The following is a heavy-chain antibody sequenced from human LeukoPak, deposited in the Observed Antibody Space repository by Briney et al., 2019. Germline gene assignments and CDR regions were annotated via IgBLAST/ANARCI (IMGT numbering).Heavy chain of an antibody. J-gene: IGHJ4*02. CDR1: GFTFSSYA. CDR2: ISGSGGST. D-gene: IGHD3-3*01. Sequence: PGGSLRPSCAASGFTFSSYAMSWVRQAPGKGLEWVSAISGSGGSTYYADSVKGRFTISRDNSKNTLYLQMNSLRAEDTAVYYCATLYDFWTLCIFDYWGQGTLVTVSS. CDR3: ATLYDFWTLCIFDY. V-gene: IGHV3-23*01.